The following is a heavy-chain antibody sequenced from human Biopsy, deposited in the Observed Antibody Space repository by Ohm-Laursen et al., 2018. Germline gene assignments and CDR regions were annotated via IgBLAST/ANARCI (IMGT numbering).Heavy chain of an antibody. D-gene: IGHD1-1*01. CDR1: GFTFSSNA. J-gene: IGHJ3*02. Sequence: SLRLSCTASGFTFSSNAMNWVRQAPGQGLEWVSAITVSADTTYYADSVRGRFTVSRDNSQNTLYLQMNSLRAEDTAIYYCAKGRVGNSGSLDIWGHGTMVTVSS. V-gene: IGHV3-23*01. CDR2: ITVSADTT. CDR3: AKGRVGNSGSLDI.